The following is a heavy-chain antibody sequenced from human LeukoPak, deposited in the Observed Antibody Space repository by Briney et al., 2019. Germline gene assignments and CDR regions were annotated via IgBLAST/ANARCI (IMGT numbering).Heavy chain of an antibody. Sequence: SGGSLRLSCPASGFTFSSYAMHWVRQAPGKGLEWVAVISYDGSNKYYADPVKGRFTISRDNSKNTLYLQMNSLRADDTAVYYCARSGGASISYRYFDYWGQGTLVTVSS. CDR3: ARSGGASISYRYFDY. CDR2: ISYDGSNK. J-gene: IGHJ4*02. V-gene: IGHV3-30*14. D-gene: IGHD5-12*01. CDR1: GFTFSSYA.